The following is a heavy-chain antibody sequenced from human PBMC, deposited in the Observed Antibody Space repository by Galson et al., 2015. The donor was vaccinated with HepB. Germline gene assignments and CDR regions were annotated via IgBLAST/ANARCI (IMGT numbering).Heavy chain of an antibody. J-gene: IGHJ4*02. CDR2: ISGSGGST. CDR3: AKTQAYSSSRRYYFDY. CDR1: GFTFSSYA. D-gene: IGHD6-6*01. Sequence: SLRLSCAASGFTFSSYAMSWVRQAPGKGLEWVSAISGSGGSTYYADSVKGRFTISRDNSKNTLYLQMNSLRAEDTAVYYCAKTQAYSSSRRYYFDYWGQGTLVTVSS. V-gene: IGHV3-23*01.